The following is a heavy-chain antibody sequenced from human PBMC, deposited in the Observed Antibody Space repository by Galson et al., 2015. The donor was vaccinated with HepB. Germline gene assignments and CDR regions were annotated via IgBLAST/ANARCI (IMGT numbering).Heavy chain of an antibody. V-gene: IGHV3-15*01. CDR2: IKSKTDGGTT. J-gene: IGHJ4*02. CDR3: TTDNPGGPHYYGSGSYVPLDY. CDR1: GFTFSNAW. Sequence: SLRLSCAASGFTFSNAWMSWVRQAPGKGLEWVGRIKSKTDGGTTDYAAPVKGRFTISRDDSKNTLYLQMNSLKTEDTAVYYCTTDNPGGPHYYGSGSYVPLDYWGQGTLVTVSS. D-gene: IGHD3-10*01.